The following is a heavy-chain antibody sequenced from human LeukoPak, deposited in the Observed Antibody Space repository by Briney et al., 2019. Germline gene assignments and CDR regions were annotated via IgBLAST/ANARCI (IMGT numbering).Heavy chain of an antibody. CDR3: ARHRSNGRYCSGGSCYSRNWFDP. J-gene: IGHJ5*02. D-gene: IGHD2-15*01. CDR1: GGSFSGYY. V-gene: IGHV4-34*01. CDR2: INHSGST. Sequence: SETLSLTCAVYGGSFSGYYWSWIRQPPGKGLEWIGEINHSGSTNYNPSLKSRVTISVDTSKNQFSLKLSSVTAADTAVYYCARHRSNGRYCSGGSCYSRNWFDPWGQGTLVTVSS.